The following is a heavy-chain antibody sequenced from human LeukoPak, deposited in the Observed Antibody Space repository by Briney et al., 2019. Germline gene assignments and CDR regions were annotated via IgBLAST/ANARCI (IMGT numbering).Heavy chain of an antibody. V-gene: IGHV3-53*01. CDR2: IYSGGST. Sequence: GGSLRLSCAASGFTVSSNYVSWVRQAPGKGLERVSVIYSGGSTYYADSVKGRFTISRDNSKNTLYLQMNSLRAEDTAVYYCARDLRTPWNSDYGMDVWGQGTTVTVSS. D-gene: IGHD1-1*01. CDR1: GFTVSSNY. J-gene: IGHJ6*02. CDR3: ARDLRTPWNSDYGMDV.